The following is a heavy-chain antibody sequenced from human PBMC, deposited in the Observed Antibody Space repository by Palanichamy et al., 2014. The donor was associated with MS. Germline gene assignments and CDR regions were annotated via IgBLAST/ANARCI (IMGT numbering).Heavy chain of an antibody. CDR3: ARGNNYGDYDAGDAFDI. Sequence: QVQVLQSGXEVKKPGASVKVSCKASRYTFNKYAMHWVRQAPGQRLEWMGWLHTDNGDTKYSQNFQGRVTITRDTSASTAYMELRSLRSEDTAIYYCARGNNYGDYDAGDAFDIWGQGTMVTVSS. D-gene: IGHD4-17*01. V-gene: IGHV1-3*04. J-gene: IGHJ3*02. CDR1: RYTFNKYA. CDR2: LHTDNGDT.